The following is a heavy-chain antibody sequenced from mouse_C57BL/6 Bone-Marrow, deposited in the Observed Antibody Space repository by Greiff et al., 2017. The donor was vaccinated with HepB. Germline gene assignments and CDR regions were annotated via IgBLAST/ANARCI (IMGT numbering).Heavy chain of an antibody. D-gene: IGHD1-1*01. CDR2: IDPENGDT. CDR1: GFNIKDDY. J-gene: IGHJ3*01. CDR3: TTHYYGSSLFAY. V-gene: IGHV14-4*01. Sequence: EVQLQQSGAELVRPGASVKLSCTASGFNIKDDYMHWVKQRPEQGLEWIGWIDPENGDTEYASKFQGKATITADTSTNTAYLQISSLTSEDTAVYYCTTHYYGSSLFAYWGQGTLVTVSA.